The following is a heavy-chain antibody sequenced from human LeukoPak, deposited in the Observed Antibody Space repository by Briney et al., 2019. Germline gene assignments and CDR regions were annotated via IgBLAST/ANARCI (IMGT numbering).Heavy chain of an antibody. CDR1: GDSVSSNSAA. D-gene: IGHD6-19*01. V-gene: IGHV6-1*01. J-gene: IGHJ4*02. CDR3: AREWEGVGQSLAHPYFDY. CDR2: TYYRSKWYN. Sequence: SQTLSLNCAISGDSVSSNSAAWTWIRQSPSRGLEWLGRTYYRSKWYNDYAVSVKSRITVTPDTSKNQFSLHLNSVTPEDTAVYYCAREWEGVGQSLAHPYFDYWGQGTLVSVSS.